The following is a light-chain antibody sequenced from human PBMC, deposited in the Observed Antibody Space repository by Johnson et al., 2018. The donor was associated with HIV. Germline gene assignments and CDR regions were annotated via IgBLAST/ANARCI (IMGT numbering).Light chain of an antibody. Sequence: QSVLTQPPSVSAAPGQKVTISCSGSSSNIGKNYVSWYQHLPGTAPKLLIYENNKRPSGIPDRFSGSKSGTSATLGITGLQTGDEADYYCGTWDSSLSAVFGTGTKVPVL. CDR3: GTWDSSLSAV. CDR2: ENN. J-gene: IGLJ1*01. V-gene: IGLV1-51*01. CDR1: SSNIGKNY.